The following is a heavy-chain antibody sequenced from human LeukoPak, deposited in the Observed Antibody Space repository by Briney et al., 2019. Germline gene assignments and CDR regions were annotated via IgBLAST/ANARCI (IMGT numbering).Heavy chain of an antibody. J-gene: IGHJ4*02. CDR2: IGTYNGNT. Sequence: GASVKVSCKASGYTFTGYYMHWVRQAPRQVLEWMGWIGTYNGNTNYAQNLQGRVTMTTDTSTSTAYMELRSLTSDDTAVYYCARVGADCSDGNCYWGQGTLVTVSA. CDR3: ARVGADCSDGNCY. CDR1: GYTFTGYY. V-gene: IGHV1-18*04. D-gene: IGHD2-15*01.